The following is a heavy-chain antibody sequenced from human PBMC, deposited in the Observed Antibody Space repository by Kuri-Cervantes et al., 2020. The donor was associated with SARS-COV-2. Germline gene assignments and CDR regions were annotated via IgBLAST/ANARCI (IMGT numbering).Heavy chain of an antibody. CDR3: AKERTSGYSYGWNYYYYGMDV. D-gene: IGHD5-18*01. J-gene: IGHJ6*02. V-gene: IGHV3-30*18. CDR1: GFTFSSYG. Sequence: GESLKISCAASGFTFSSYGMHWVRQAPGKGLEWVVVISYDGSNKYYADSVKGRFAISRDNSKNMLYLQMNSLRAEDTAVYYCAKERTSGYSYGWNYYYYGMDVWGQGTTVTVSS. CDR2: ISYDGSNK.